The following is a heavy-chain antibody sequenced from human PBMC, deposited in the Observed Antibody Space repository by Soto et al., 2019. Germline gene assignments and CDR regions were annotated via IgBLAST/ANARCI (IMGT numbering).Heavy chain of an antibody. CDR1: GGTFSSYA. Sequence: SVKVSCKASGGTFSSYAISWVRQAPGQGLGWMGGIIPIFGTANYAQKFQGRVTITADESTSTAYMELSSLRSEDTAVYYCASTPARGGYYHHYGMDVWCQGTTVTVSS. D-gene: IGHD2-15*01. J-gene: IGHJ6*02. V-gene: IGHV1-69*13. CDR3: ASTPARGGYYHHYGMDV. CDR2: IIPIFGTA.